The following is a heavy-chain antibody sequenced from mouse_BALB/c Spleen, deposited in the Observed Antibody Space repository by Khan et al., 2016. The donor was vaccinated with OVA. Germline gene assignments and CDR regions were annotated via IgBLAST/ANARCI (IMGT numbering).Heavy chain of an antibody. CDR1: GYTFTEYT. CDR2: INPKNGVT. CDR3: ARDAGRK. D-gene: IGHD3-3*01. V-gene: IGHV1-18*01. Sequence: EVQLQQSGPELVKPGASVKISCKTSGYTFTEYTLHWVKQSHGKSLEWIGVINPKNGVTSYNQKFKGKATLTVDKSSSTAYLEFRSLTSEDSAVYYCARDAGRKWGQGTSVTGSS. J-gene: IGHJ4*01.